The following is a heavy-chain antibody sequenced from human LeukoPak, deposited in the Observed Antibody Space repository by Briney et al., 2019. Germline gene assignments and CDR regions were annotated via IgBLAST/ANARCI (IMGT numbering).Heavy chain of an antibody. CDR2: IIPIFGTA. D-gene: IGHD3-22*01. CDR1: GGTFISYA. CDR3: ARGYYYDSSGYGSYFDY. Sequence: SVKVSCKASGGTFISYAISWVRQAPGQGLEWMGGIIPIFGTANYAQKFQGRVTITADESTSTAYMELSSLRSEDTAVYYCARGYYYDSSGYGSYFDYWGQGTLVTVSS. J-gene: IGHJ4*02. V-gene: IGHV1-69*13.